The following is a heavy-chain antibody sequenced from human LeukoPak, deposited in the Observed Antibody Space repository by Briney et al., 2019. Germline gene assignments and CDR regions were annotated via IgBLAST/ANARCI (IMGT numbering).Heavy chain of an antibody. Sequence: GASVKVSCKASGYTFASYGISWVRQAPGQGLEWMGWISAYNGNTNYAQKLQGRVTMTTDTSTSTAYMELRSLRSDDTAVYYCARDPTGYCSSTSCYDWFDPWGQGTLVTVSS. D-gene: IGHD2-2*01. CDR2: ISAYNGNT. V-gene: IGHV1-18*01. CDR3: ARDPTGYCSSTSCYDWFDP. CDR1: GYTFASYG. J-gene: IGHJ5*02.